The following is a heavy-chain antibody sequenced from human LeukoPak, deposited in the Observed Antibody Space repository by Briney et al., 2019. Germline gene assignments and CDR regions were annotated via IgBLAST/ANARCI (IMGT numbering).Heavy chain of an antibody. CDR2: ISSGGHDAT. Sequence: PGGSLRLSCAASGFSFSDYAMVWVRQAPRKGLEWVSGISSGGHDATFYADSVKGRFTVSRDNSKNTLYLQMNSLRAEDTAFYYCARQQLVPHFDSWGQGTLVTVSS. D-gene: IGHD6-13*01. CDR1: GFSFSDYA. J-gene: IGHJ4*02. CDR3: ARQQLVPHFDS. V-gene: IGHV3-23*01.